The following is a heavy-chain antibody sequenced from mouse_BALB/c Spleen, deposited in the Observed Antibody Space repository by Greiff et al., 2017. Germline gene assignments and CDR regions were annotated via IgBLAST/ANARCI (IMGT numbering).Heavy chain of an antibody. Sequence: VQLQQSGAELVKPGASVMLSCTASGFNIKDTYMHWVKQRPEQGLEWIGRIDPANGNTKYDPKFQGKATIPADTSSNTAYLQLSSLTSEDTAVYYCARSVYGNHFDYWGQGTTLTVSS. V-gene: IGHV14-3*02. CDR2: IDPANGNT. D-gene: IGHD2-10*02. CDR1: GFNIKDTY. J-gene: IGHJ2*01. CDR3: ARSVYGNHFDY.